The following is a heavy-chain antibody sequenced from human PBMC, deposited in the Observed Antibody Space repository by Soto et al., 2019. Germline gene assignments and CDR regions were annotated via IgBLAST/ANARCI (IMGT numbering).Heavy chain of an antibody. CDR1: GASFSPYY. V-gene: IGHV4-34*01. Sequence: QVQPQQWGAGVLKPSETLSLTCAIYGASFSPYYWSWIRQSPGKGLEWIGEVNLSGNTNYNPSFKSRVTISVDASKNQFSLKLGSLTAADTAIYYCARSPTFYYYVWGNATYWGQGTQVTVSS. J-gene: IGHJ4*02. CDR3: ARSPTFYYYVWGNATY. D-gene: IGHD3-16*01. CDR2: VNLSGNT.